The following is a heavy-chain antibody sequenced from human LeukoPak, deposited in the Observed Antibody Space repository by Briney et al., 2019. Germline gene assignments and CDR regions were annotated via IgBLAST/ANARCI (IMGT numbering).Heavy chain of an antibody. CDR2: VSGRDDST. CDR1: GFTFSNYA. CDR3: AKWGDYDILTGYYDSVY. D-gene: IGHD3-9*01. V-gene: IGHV3-23*01. J-gene: IGHJ4*02. Sequence: GASLRLSCAASGFTFSNYAMSWVRQAPGKGLEWVSAVSGRDDSTYYADSVKGRFTISRDNSKNTLYLQMNSLRAEDTAVYYCAKWGDYDILTGYYDSVYWGQGTLVTVSS.